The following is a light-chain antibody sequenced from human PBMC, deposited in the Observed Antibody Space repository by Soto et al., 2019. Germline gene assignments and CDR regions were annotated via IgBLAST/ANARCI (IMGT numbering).Light chain of an antibody. V-gene: IGKV1-5*01. CDR2: DAS. Sequence: DIQMTQSPSTLSASVGDRVTITCRASQSISSWLAWYQQKPGKAPKLLIFDASSLESGVPSRFSGSGSGTEFTLAISSLLPDDFATYYCQQYNSYSLVTFGQGTKLEIK. J-gene: IGKJ2*01. CDR3: QQYNSYSLVT. CDR1: QSISSW.